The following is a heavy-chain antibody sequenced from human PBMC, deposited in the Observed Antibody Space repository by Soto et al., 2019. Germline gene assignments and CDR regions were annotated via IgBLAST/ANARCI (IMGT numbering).Heavy chain of an antibody. CDR3: ARDGCSSTSCRTDAFDI. V-gene: IGHV3-74*01. CDR1: GFTFSSYW. D-gene: IGHD2-2*01. J-gene: IGHJ3*02. Sequence: GGSLRLSCAASGFTFSSYWMHWFRQAPGKGLVWVSRINSDGSSTSYADSVKGRFTISRDNAKNTLYLQMNSLRAEDTAVYYCARDGCSSTSCRTDAFDIWGQGTMVTVSS. CDR2: INSDGSST.